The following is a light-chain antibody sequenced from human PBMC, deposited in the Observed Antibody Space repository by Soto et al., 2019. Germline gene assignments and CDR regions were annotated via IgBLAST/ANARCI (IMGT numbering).Light chain of an antibody. CDR2: LGS. CDR3: MQALQTPYT. J-gene: IGKJ2*01. V-gene: IGKV2-28*01. Sequence: DIVMTQSPLSLPVTPGEPASISCRSSQSLLHSNGYNYLGWYLQKPGQSPQLLIYLGSNRASGVPDRFSGSGSGTDFTLKISRVVAEDVGVYYCMQALQTPYTFGQGTKLEI. CDR1: QSLLHSNGYNY.